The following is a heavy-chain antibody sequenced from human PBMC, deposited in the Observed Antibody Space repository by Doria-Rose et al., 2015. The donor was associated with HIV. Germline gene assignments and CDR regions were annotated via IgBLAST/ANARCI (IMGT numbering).Heavy chain of an antibody. CDR2: LFSDDER. CDR3: ARIKSSGWYHKYYFDF. V-gene: IGHV2-26*01. CDR1: GVSLSSPGMG. Sequence: QVTLKESGPVLVKPTETLTPTCTVSGVSLSSPGMGVSWIRQPPGEALEWLANLFSDDERSYKSSLKSRLTISRGTSKSQVVLTMTDMDPVDTATYYCARIKSSGWYHKYYFDFWGQGTLVIVSA. D-gene: IGHD6-13*01. J-gene: IGHJ4*02.